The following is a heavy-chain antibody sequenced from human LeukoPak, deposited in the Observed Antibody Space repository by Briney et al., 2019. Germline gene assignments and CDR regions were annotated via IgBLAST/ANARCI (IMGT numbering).Heavy chain of an antibody. CDR1: GYTFTSYY. J-gene: IGHJ5*02. D-gene: IGHD3-9*01. V-gene: IGHV1-46*03. Sequence: ASVKLSCKASGYTFTSYYMQWVRQAPGQGLEWMGIINTSGGSTSYAQKFQGRVTMTRDTSTSTVYMELSSLRSEDTAVYYCARETDRYFAWLYPSTYNWFDPWGQGTLVTVSS. CDR2: INTSGGST. CDR3: ARETDRYFAWLYPSTYNWFDP.